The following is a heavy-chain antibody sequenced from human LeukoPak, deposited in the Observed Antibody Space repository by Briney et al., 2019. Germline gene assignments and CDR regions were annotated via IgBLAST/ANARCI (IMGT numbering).Heavy chain of an antibody. D-gene: IGHD4-17*01. CDR3: AKRPSDYGDYVSYFDY. V-gene: IGHV3-30*18. CDR2: ISDDGRRK. Sequence: GGSLRLSCAASGFSFICYGLHWVRQAPGKGLGWVGVISDDGRRKDYADSVKGRFTISRDNSKDTLYLQMNSLRAEDTAVYYCAKRPSDYGDYVSYFDYWGQGTLVTVSS. J-gene: IGHJ4*02. CDR1: GFSFICYG.